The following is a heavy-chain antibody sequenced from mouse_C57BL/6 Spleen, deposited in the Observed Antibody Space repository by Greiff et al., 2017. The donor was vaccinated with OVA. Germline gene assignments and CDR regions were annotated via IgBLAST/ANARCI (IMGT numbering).Heavy chain of an antibody. Sequence: VKLVESGPELVKPGASVKISCKASGYAFSSSWMNWVKQRPGKGLEWIGRIYPGDGDTNYNGKFKGKATLTADKSSSTAYMQLSSLTSEDSAVYFCAREGTGTEYYFDYWGQGTTLTVSS. CDR1: GYAFSSSW. J-gene: IGHJ2*01. V-gene: IGHV1-82*01. CDR2: IYPGDGDT. D-gene: IGHD4-1*01. CDR3: AREGTGTEYYFDY.